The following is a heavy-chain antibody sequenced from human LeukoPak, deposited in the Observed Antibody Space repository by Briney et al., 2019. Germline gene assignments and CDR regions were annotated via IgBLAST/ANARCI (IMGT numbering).Heavy chain of an antibody. CDR1: GYTLTELS. Sequence: ASVKVSCKVSGYTLTELSMHWVRQAPGKGLEWMGGFDPEDGETIYAQKFQGRVTMTEDTSTDTAYMELSSLRSEDTAVYYCATSMSGSYPTRRPMFDYWGQGTLVTVSS. CDR3: ATSMSGSYPTRRPMFDY. D-gene: IGHD1-26*01. V-gene: IGHV1-24*01. J-gene: IGHJ4*02. CDR2: FDPEDGET.